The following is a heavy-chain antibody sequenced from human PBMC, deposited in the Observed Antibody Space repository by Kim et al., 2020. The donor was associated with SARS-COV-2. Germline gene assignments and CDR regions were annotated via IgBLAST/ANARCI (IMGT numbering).Heavy chain of an antibody. V-gene: IGHV1-2*02. CDR3: ARDQQLAQRDAFDI. J-gene: IGHJ3*02. D-gene: IGHD6-6*01. Sequence: AQKLQGRVNMNRDTSISTAYMEMSRLRSDDTAVYYCARDQQLAQRDAFDIWGQGTMVTVSS.